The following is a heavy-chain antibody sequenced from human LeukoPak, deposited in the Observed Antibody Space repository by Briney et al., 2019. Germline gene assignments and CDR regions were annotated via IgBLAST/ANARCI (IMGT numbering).Heavy chain of an antibody. J-gene: IGHJ3*02. CDR1: GGSITSYY. CDR2: IYTSGST. Sequence: PSETLSLTSTVSGGSITSYYWSWIRQPPGKGLGWIGYIYTSGSTNYTPSLSRRVSISVYTSKSQCSLKLSSVTAADTAVYYCARSGDSSGYYSDDAFDIWGQGTMVTVSS. CDR3: ARSGDSSGYYSDDAFDI. V-gene: IGHV4-4*09. D-gene: IGHD3-22*01.